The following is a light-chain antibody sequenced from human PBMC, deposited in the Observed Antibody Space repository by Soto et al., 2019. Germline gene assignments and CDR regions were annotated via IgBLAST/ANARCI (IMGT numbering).Light chain of an antibody. J-gene: IGLJ3*02. CDR2: DVS. Sequence: QSALTQPRSVSGSPGQSVTISCTGTSSDVGGYNYVSWYQQHPGKAPKLMIYDVSNRPSGIPDRFSGSKSGNTASLTISGLQGEDEADYYCCSYAGSYTWVFGGGTKVTVL. CDR1: SSDVGGYNY. CDR3: CSYAGSYTWV. V-gene: IGLV2-11*01.